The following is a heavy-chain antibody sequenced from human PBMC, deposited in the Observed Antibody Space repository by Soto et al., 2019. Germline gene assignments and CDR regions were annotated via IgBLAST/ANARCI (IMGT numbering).Heavy chain of an antibody. CDR2: IILNFGTA. D-gene: IGHD4-17*01. Sequence: QGQPVQSGAALKKPGSSVTVSCRASGGTFSSSAISRVLQAHVQGPEWRGGIILNFGTAYNAEKFKGRVTITADESNSRASMELSGRRSEDTAVYYCARVVTEDGEYGFDYYDYGMDVWGQGPTVTVSS. CDR3: ARVVTEDGEYGFDYYDYGMDV. J-gene: IGHJ6*02. V-gene: IGHV1-69*01. CDR1: GGTFSSSA.